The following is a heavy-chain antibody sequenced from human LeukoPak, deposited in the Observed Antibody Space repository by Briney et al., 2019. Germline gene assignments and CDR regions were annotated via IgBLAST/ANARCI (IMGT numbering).Heavy chain of an antibody. CDR1: GFTFSSYA. Sequence: GGSLRLSCAASGFTFSSYAMHWVRQAPGKGLEWVAVISYDGSNKYYADSVKGRFTISRDNSKNTLYLQMNSLRAEDTAVYYCARGRFGESYFDYWGQGTLVTVSS. V-gene: IGHV3-30-3*01. D-gene: IGHD3-10*01. CDR3: ARGRFGESYFDY. J-gene: IGHJ4*02. CDR2: ISYDGSNK.